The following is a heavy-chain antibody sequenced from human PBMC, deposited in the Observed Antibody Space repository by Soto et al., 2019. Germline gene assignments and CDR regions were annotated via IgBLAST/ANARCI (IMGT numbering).Heavy chain of an antibody. V-gene: IGHV4-34*01. CDR1: GGSFSGYY. Sequence: QVQLQQWGAGLLKPSETLSLTCAVYGGSFSGYYWSRIRQPPGKGLEWIGEINPSGSTNDTPSLKSRVTMSGATPKNQFSLKLTSVTAADTAVYYCARGRDGGAANWGQGTLVTVSS. J-gene: IGHJ4*02. CDR2: INPSGST. CDR3: ARGRDGGAAN. D-gene: IGHD4-17*01.